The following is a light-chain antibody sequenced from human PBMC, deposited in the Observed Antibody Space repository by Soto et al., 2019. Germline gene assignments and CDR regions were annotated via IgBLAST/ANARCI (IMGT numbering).Light chain of an antibody. CDR1: QDISNY. CDR3: QQYDNLPLT. CDR2: DAS. V-gene: IGKV1-33*01. Sequence: DIQMTQSPSSLSASVGDRVTITCQASQDISNYLNWYQQKPGKAPKLLIYDASNLETGVPSRFSGSGSGTDFTFTISSLQPEDIETHYCQQYDNLPLTFGGGTKVDIX. J-gene: IGKJ4*01.